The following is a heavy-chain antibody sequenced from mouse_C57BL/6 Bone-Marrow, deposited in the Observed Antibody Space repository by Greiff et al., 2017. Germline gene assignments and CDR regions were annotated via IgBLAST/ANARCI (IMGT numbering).Heavy chain of an antibody. D-gene: IGHD1-1*02. Sequence: EVQRVESGGDLVKPGGSLKLSCAASGFTFSSYGMSWVRQTPDQRLEWVATISSGGSYTYYPDSVKGRFTISRDNSKNTLYLQMSSLKSEDTAMYYCARHGGSWFAYWGQGTLVTVSA. CDR1: GFTFSSYG. CDR3: ARHGGSWFAY. V-gene: IGHV5-6*01. J-gene: IGHJ3*01. CDR2: ISSGGSYT.